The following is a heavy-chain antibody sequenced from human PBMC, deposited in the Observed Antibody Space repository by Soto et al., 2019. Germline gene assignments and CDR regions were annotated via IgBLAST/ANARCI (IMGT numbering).Heavy chain of an antibody. CDR1: GGSISSGDYY. V-gene: IGHV4-30-4*01. CDR2: IYYSGST. CDR3: AKEVPSIDHRWFDP. Sequence: QVQLQESGPGLVKPSQTLSLTCTVSGGSISSGDYYWSWIRQPPGKGLEWIGYIYYSGSTYYNPSHESRVTRPVDTSKDQFTLKLSPVTAGVTAVYYCAKEVPSIDHRWFDPWGQGTLVTVSS. J-gene: IGHJ5*02.